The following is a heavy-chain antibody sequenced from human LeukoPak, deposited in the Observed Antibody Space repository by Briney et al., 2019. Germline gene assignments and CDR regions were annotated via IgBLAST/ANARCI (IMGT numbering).Heavy chain of an antibody. CDR3: ARLVRRVPLMFCFDI. Sequence: GGSLRLSCAASGFTFSSYWMSWVRQAPGKGLEWVANIKQDGSEKYYVDSVKGRFSISRDNAKNSLYLQMNSLRSEDTAVYYCARLVRRVPLMFCFDIWGQGTMVTVSS. D-gene: IGHD3-10*01. CDR1: GFTFSSYW. V-gene: IGHV3-7*01. J-gene: IGHJ3*02. CDR2: IKQDGSEK.